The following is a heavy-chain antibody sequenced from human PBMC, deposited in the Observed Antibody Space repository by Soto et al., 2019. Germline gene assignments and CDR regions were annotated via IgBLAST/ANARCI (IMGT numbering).Heavy chain of an antibody. Sequence: GGSLRLSCAASGFTFSSYSMNWVRQAPGKGLEWVSYISSSSSTIYYADSVKGRFTISRDNAKNSLYLQMNSLRAEDTAVYYCARDSYSSSWAFYYYYYMDVWGKGTTVTVSS. V-gene: IGHV3-48*01. CDR1: GFTFSSYS. CDR3: ARDSYSSSWAFYYYYYMDV. D-gene: IGHD6-13*01. CDR2: ISSSSSTI. J-gene: IGHJ6*03.